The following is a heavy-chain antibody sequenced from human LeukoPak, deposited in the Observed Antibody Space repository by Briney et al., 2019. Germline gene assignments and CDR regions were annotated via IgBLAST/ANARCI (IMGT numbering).Heavy chain of an antibody. CDR2: INPSGGST. CDR1: GYTFTGYY. J-gene: IGHJ4*02. Sequence: ASVEVSCKASGYTFTGYYMHWVRQAPGQGLEWMGIINPSGGSTSYAQKFQGRVTMTRDTSTSTVYMELSSLRSEDTAVYYCARVGLDWLFDYWGQGTLVTVSS. V-gene: IGHV1-46*01. D-gene: IGHD3-9*01. CDR3: ARVGLDWLFDY.